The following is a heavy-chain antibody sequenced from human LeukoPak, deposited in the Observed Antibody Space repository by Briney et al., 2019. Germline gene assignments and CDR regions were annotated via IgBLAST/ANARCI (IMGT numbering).Heavy chain of an antibody. Sequence: GGSLRLSCAASGFTFSSYSMNWVRQAPGKGLEWVSSISSSSSYIYYADSVKGRFTISRDNTKNSLYLQMNSLRAEDTAVYYCARAIAARPVDYWGQGTLVTVSS. D-gene: IGHD6-6*01. J-gene: IGHJ4*02. V-gene: IGHV3-21*01. CDR1: GFTFSSYS. CDR3: ARAIAARPVDY. CDR2: ISSSSSYI.